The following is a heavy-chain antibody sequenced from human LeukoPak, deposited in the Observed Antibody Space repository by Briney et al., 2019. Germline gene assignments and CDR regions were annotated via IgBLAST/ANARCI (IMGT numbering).Heavy chain of an antibody. V-gene: IGHV4-39*01. CDR2: IYYSGRT. Sequence: SETLSLTCTVSGGSISSSSYYWGWIRQPPGKGLEWIGSIYYSGRTYYNPSLKSRVTISVDTSKNQFSLKLSSVTATDTAVYCCARQGDYYDSSGYYYFDYWGQGTLVTVSS. CDR3: ARQGDYYDSSGYYYFDY. D-gene: IGHD3-22*01. CDR1: GGSISSSSYY. J-gene: IGHJ4*02.